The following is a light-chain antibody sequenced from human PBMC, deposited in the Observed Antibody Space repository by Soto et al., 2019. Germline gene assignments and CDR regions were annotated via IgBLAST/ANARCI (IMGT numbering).Light chain of an antibody. CDR1: QRITNNF. CDR2: GAS. V-gene: IGKV3-20*01. CDR3: PQYGRSPLN. J-gene: IGKJ2*01. Sequence: EIVLTQSPGALSLSPGERATLSCRASQRITNNFLAWFQQKHGLAPRLLIHGASTRASGVPGRFSGGGSGKDLVITISRLEPEDFEVYYCPQYGRSPLNFGKGTKMQIK.